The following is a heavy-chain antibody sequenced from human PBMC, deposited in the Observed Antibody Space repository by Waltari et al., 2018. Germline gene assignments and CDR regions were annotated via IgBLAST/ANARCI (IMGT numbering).Heavy chain of an antibody. J-gene: IGHJ5*02. CDR3: ARDLYDYVWGSYRYGWFDP. CDR2: IYYSGST. V-gene: IGHV4-59*01. Sequence: QVQLQESGPGLVKPSETLSLNCTVPGGSISSSYWSWIRQPPGTGLEWIGYIYYSGSTNYNPSLKSRVTISVDTSKNQFSLKLSSVTAADTAVYYCARDLYDYVWGSYRYGWFDPWGQGTLVTVSS. CDR1: GGSISSSY. D-gene: IGHD3-16*02.